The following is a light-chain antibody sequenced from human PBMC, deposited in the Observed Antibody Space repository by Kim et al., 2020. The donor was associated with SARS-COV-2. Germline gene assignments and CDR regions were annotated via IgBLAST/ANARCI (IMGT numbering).Light chain of an antibody. CDR3: QQSYNSHAIT. V-gene: IGKV1-39*01. J-gene: IGKJ5*01. CDR2: DAS. Sequence: DIQMTQSPSSLSANVGDSVTITCRASQTIGSYLSWYQQKPGKAPKLLIFDASNLQSGVPSRFSGSGSGTQFTLTISSLQPEDFATYYCQQSYNSHAITFGQGTRLEIK. CDR1: QTIGSY.